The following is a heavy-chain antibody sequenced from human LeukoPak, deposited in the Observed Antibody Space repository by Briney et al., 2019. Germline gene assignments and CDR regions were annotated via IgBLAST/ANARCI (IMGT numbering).Heavy chain of an antibody. CDR1: GFTFSSYS. V-gene: IGHV3-21*01. Sequence: PGGSLRLSCAASGFTFSSYSMNWVRQAPGKGLEWVSSISSSSSYINYADSVKGRFTISRDNAKNSLYMQMNSLRAEDTAVYYCARDQGSYLDYWGQGTLVTVSS. CDR3: ARDQGSYLDY. J-gene: IGHJ4*02. CDR2: ISSSSSYI.